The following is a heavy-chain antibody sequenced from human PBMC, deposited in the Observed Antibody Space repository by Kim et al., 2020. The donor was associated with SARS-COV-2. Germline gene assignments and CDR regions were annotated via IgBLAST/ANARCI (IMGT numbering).Heavy chain of an antibody. CDR1: GGSISNYY. J-gene: IGHJ3*02. D-gene: IGHD3-16*01. Sequence: SETLSLTCTVSGGSISNYYWSWIRQPPGKGLEWIGYIYYSGCTNYNPSLRSRVTISVDTSKNQFSLKLSSVTAADTAVYYCARGGARSVAFDIWGQGTMVTVSS. CDR2: IYYSGCT. V-gene: IGHV4-59*01. CDR3: ARGGARSVAFDI.